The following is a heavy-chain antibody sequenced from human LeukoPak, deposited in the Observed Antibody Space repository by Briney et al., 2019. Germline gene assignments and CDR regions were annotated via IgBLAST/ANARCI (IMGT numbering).Heavy chain of an antibody. Sequence: GGSLRLSCAASGFTVSSNYMSWVRQAPGKGLEWVSVMYSYGSTSYVDSVKGRFTISRDNSKNTLYLQMNSLRVEDTAVYYCARGPSSSWSDNWFDPWGQGTLVTVSS. D-gene: IGHD6-13*01. CDR2: MYSYGST. J-gene: IGHJ5*02. CDR1: GFTVSSNY. V-gene: IGHV3-53*01. CDR3: ARGPSSSWSDNWFDP.